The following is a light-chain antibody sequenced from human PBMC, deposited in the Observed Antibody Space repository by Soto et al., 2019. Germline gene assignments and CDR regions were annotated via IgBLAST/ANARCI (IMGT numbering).Light chain of an antibody. CDR2: GAS. Sequence: IVLTQSPGTLSLSPGERATLSWRASQSVSDNYLAWYQQKPGQAPRLRIYGASNRATGIPDRFSGSGSGTDFTLTISRLEPEDFAVYYCQQYGRSGTFGQGTKVDI. CDR3: QQYGRSGT. V-gene: IGKV3-20*01. CDR1: QSVSDNY. J-gene: IGKJ1*01.